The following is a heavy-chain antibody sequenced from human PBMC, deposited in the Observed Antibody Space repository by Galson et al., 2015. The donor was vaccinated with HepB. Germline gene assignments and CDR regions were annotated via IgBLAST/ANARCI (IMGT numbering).Heavy chain of an antibody. J-gene: IGHJ5*02. CDR1: GFTFSSYA. V-gene: IGHV3-30*04. CDR3: ARVWQDIVVVPAAPNNWFDP. CDR2: ISYDGSNK. Sequence: SLRLSCAASGFTFSSYAMHWVRQAPGKGLEWVAVISYDGSNKYYADSVKGRFTISRDNSKNTLYLQMNSLRAEDTAVYYCARVWQDIVVVPAAPNNWFDPWGQGTLVTVSS. D-gene: IGHD2-2*01.